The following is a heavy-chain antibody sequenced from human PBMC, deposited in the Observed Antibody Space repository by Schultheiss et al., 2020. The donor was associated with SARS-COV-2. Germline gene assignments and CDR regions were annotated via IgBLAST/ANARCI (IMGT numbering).Heavy chain of an antibody. D-gene: IGHD1-26*01. J-gene: IGHJ6*02. CDR2: ISYDGSNK. V-gene: IGHV3-30*01. CDR3: ARVGVVGATSFYYGMDV. Sequence: SCAASGFTFSSYAMHWVRQAPGKGLEWVAVISYDGSNKYYADSVKGRFTISRDNSKNTLYLQMNSLRAEDTAVYYCARVGVVGATSFYYGMDVWGQGTTVTVSS. CDR1: GFTFSSYA.